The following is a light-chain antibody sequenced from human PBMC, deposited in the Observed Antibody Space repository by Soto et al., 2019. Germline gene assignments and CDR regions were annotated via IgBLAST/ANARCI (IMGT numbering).Light chain of an antibody. V-gene: IGLV2-14*01. CDR2: DVT. CDR1: SSDVGAYNY. CDR3: TSYTSISNYV. Sequence: QSVLTQPASVSGPPGQSITISCTGTSSDVGAYNYVSWYQHHPGKAPRLVIYDVTNRPSGISDRFSGSKSGNTASLTISGLLAEDEADYYCTSYTSISNYVFGTGTKVTVL. J-gene: IGLJ1*01.